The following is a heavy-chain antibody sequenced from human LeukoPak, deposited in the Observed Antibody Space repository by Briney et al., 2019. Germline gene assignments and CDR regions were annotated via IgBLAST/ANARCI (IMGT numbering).Heavy chain of an antibody. Sequence: EGSLRLSCAASGFAFSSYAMSWVRKAPGKGLEWVSVISGSADITYYADSVKGRFTISRDNSKNTLYLQMNSLRAEDTAVYYCAKNLKVTKSAFDIWGQGTKVTVSP. CDR1: GFAFSSYA. V-gene: IGHV3-23*01. CDR3: AKNLKVTKSAFDI. D-gene: IGHD4-17*01. J-gene: IGHJ3*02. CDR2: ISGSADIT.